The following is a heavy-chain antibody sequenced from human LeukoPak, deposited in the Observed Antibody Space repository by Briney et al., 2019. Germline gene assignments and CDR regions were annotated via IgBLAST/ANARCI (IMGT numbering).Heavy chain of an antibody. CDR1: GGSISSYY. CDR2: IYYSGST. D-gene: IGHD3-10*02. V-gene: IGHV4-59*01. Sequence: SETLSLTCTVSGGSISSYYWSWIRQPPGKGLEWTGYIYYSGSTNYNPSLKSRVTISVDTSKNQFSLKLSSVTAADTAVYYCARGPVFGELLTWGQGTLVTVSS. CDR3: ARGPVFGELLT. J-gene: IGHJ4*02.